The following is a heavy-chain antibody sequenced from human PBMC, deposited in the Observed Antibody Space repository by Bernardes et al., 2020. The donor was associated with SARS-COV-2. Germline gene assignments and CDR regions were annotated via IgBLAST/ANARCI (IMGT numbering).Heavy chain of an antibody. V-gene: IGHV3-15*07. Sequence: GSLRLSCSASGLNFGNAWMAWVRQAPGKGLEWVGLIKSEADDATPDYAAPVKDRFTISRDDSKDMVFLQMRSLRTEDTGVYWCTKLGAYGTSPNYFDSWGQGTLVTVTS. J-gene: IGHJ4*02. CDR1: GLNFGNAW. D-gene: IGHD7-27*01. CDR3: TKLGAYGTSPNYFDS. CDR2: IKSEADDATP.